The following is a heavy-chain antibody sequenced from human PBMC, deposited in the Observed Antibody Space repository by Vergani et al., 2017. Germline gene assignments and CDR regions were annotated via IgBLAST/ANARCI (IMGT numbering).Heavy chain of an antibody. CDR3: ARDPEHTVVTRLDY. V-gene: IGHV3-33*01. J-gene: IGHJ4*02. D-gene: IGHD4-23*01. CDR2: MWYDGSNK. Sequence: QVQLVESGGGVVQPGRSLRLSCAASGFTFSSNGLHWVRQAPGKGFEWVAVMWYDGSNKYYADSVKGRFTISRDSSKNTLYLQMNGLRAEDTAVYYCARDPEHTVVTRLDYWGQGTLVTVSS. CDR1: GFTFSSNG.